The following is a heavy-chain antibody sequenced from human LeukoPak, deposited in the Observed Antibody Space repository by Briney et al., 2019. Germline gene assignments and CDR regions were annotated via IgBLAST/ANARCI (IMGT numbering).Heavy chain of an antibody. D-gene: IGHD2/OR15-2a*01. CDR3: ARSTVYFDAFDI. V-gene: IGHV4-34*01. J-gene: IGHJ3*02. CDR1: GGSFSGYY. Sequence: SETLSLTCAVYGGSFSGYYWSWIRQPPGKGLEWIGEINHSGSTNYNPSLKSRVTISVDTSKNQFSLNLSSVTAADTAVYYCARSTVYFDAFDIWGQGTMVTVSS. CDR2: INHSGST.